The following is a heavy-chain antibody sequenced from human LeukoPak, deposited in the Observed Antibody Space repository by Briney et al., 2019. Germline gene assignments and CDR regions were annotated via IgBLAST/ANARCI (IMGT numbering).Heavy chain of an antibody. CDR2: IWYDGSNK. Sequence: PGGSLRLSCAASGFTFSSYAMSWVRQAPGKGLEWVAVIWYDGSNKYYADSVKGRFTISRDNSKNTLYLQMNSLRAEDTAVYYCARDKGYCSGGSCYFGAPTYYFDYWGQGTLVTVSS. V-gene: IGHV3-33*08. CDR3: ARDKGYCSGGSCYFGAPTYYFDY. CDR1: GFTFSSYA. J-gene: IGHJ4*02. D-gene: IGHD2-15*01.